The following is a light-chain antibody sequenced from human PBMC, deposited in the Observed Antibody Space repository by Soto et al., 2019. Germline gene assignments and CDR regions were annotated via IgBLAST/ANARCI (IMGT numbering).Light chain of an antibody. Sequence: QSALTQPPSASGSPGQSVTISCTGTSSDVGGYNYVSWYQQHPGKAPKLMIYEVSKRPSGVPDRFSGSKSGKTASLNVSGLPAEDEADYYCSSYAGSNVVFGGGTKLTVL. V-gene: IGLV2-8*01. J-gene: IGLJ2*01. CDR3: SSYAGSNVV. CDR2: EVS. CDR1: SSDVGGYNY.